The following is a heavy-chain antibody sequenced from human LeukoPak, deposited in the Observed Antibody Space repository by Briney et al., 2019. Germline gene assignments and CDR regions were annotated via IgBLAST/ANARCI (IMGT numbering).Heavy chain of an antibody. CDR3: ARAGGYFGSGSYYNEPFDY. CDR2: ISSSGSTI. D-gene: IGHD3-10*01. J-gene: IGHJ4*02. V-gene: IGHV3-48*03. CDR1: GFTFSSYE. Sequence: PGGSLRLSCAASGFTFSSYEMNWVRQAPGKGLEWVSYISSSGSTIYYADSVKGRFTISRDNSKNTLYLQMASLRAEDMAVYYCARAGGYFGSGSYYNEPFDYWGQGTLVTVSS.